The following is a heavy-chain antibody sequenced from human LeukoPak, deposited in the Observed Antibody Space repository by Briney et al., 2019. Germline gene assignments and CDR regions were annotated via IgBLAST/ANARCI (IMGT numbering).Heavy chain of an antibody. Sequence: GASVKVSCKASGYTFTSYGISWVRQAPGQGLEWMGWISAHNGNTNYAQKLQGRVTMTTDTSTSTAYMELRSLRSDDTAVYYCARDLRLAAAGPFDYWGQGTLVTVSS. D-gene: IGHD6-13*01. V-gene: IGHV1-18*01. CDR3: ARDLRLAAAGPFDY. J-gene: IGHJ4*02. CDR2: ISAHNGNT. CDR1: GYTFTSYG.